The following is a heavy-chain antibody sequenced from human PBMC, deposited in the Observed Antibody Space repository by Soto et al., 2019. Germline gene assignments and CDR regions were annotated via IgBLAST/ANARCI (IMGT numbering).Heavy chain of an antibody. D-gene: IGHD5-18*01. CDR3: AEARTDTAMVQIDY. CDR1: GFTFSSYA. Sequence: GGSLRLSCAASGFTFSSYAMSWVRQAPGKGLEWVSAISGSGGSTYYADSVKGRFTISRDNSKNTLYLQMNSLRAEDTAVYYCAEARTDTAMVQIDYWGQGTLVTVSS. V-gene: IGHV3-23*01. CDR2: ISGSGGST. J-gene: IGHJ4*02.